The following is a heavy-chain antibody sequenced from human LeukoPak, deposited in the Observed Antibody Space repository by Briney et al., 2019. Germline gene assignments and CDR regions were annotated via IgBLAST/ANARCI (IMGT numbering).Heavy chain of an antibody. V-gene: IGHV4-39*01. CDR2: IYYSGST. J-gene: IGHJ4*02. Sequence: SETLSLTCTVSGGSISSYYWGWIRQPPGKGLEWIGSIYYSGSTYYNPSLKSRVTISVDTSKNQFSLKLSSVTAADTAVYYCAAFWSGYSFFDYWGQGTLVTVSS. CDR1: GGSISSYY. D-gene: IGHD3-3*01. CDR3: AAFWSGYSFFDY.